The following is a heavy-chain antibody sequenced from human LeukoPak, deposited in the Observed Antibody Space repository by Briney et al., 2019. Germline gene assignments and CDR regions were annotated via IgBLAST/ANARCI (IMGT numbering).Heavy chain of an antibody. Sequence: GGSLRLSCAAPGFTFSSYAMSWVRQAPGKGLEWVSAISGSGGSTYYADSVKGRFTISRDNSKNTLYLQMNSLRAEDTAVYYCAKHYYDSSGFDYWAREPWSPSPQ. CDR2: ISGSGGST. CDR3: AKHYYDSSGFDY. CDR1: GFTFSSYA. D-gene: IGHD3-22*01. V-gene: IGHV3-23*01. J-gene: IGHJ4*02.